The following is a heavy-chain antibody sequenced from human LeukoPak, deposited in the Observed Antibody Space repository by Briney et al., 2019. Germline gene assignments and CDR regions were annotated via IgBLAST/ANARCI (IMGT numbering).Heavy chain of an antibody. V-gene: IGHV4-59*01. CDR1: GGSISSYY. J-gene: IGHJ5*02. D-gene: IGHD3-9*01. Sequence: SATLSLTCTVSGGSISSYYWSWIRQPPGKGLEWIGYIYYSGSTNYNPSLKSRVTISVDTSKNQFSLKLSSVTAADTAVYYCARGDYDILTGYSTNWSDPCGQGTLVTVSS. CDR2: IYYSGST. CDR3: ARGDYDILTGYSTNWSDP.